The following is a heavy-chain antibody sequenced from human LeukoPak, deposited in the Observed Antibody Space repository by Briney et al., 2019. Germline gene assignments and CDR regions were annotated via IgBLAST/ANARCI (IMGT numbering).Heavy chain of an antibody. CDR2: IYYSGST. CDR1: GGSISSYY. Sequence: SETLSLTCTVSGGSISSYYWSWIRQPPGKGLEWIGYIYYSGSTNYNPSLKSRVTISVDTSKNQFSLKLSSVTAADTAVYYCARSIVGATHWFDPWGQGTLVTVSS. V-gene: IGHV4-59*01. J-gene: IGHJ5*02. D-gene: IGHD1-26*01. CDR3: ARSIVGATHWFDP.